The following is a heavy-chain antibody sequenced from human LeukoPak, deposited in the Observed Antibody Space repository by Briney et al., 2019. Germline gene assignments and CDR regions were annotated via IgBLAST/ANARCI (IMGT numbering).Heavy chain of an antibody. CDR3: TRDPNGDYVGAFES. V-gene: IGHV3-23*01. D-gene: IGHD4-17*01. CDR1: GFTFSTYA. J-gene: IGHJ5*01. CDR2: ISGSSRHI. Sequence: PGGSLRLSCAASGFTFSTYAMSWVRQAPGKGLEWVSIISGSSRHIYYADSVKGRFTISRDNSKNTLYLQMNSLRADDTAVYYCTRDPNGDYVGAFESWGQGTLVTVSS.